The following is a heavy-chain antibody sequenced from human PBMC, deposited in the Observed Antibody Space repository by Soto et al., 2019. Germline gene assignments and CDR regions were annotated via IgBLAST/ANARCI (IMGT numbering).Heavy chain of an antibody. CDR1: GFTFSSRW. CDR3: ARDTSYSTDY. D-gene: IGHD2-2*01. V-gene: IGHV3-74*01. Sequence: EVRLVESGGGLVQPGGSLRLSCATSGFTFSSRWMHWGRQAPGKGLVWVSYINSDGSTTTYADSVKGRFTISRDNAKNTVYLQMNSLRVDDTAVYYCARDTSYSTDYWGQGTLVTVSS. J-gene: IGHJ4*02. CDR2: INSDGSTT.